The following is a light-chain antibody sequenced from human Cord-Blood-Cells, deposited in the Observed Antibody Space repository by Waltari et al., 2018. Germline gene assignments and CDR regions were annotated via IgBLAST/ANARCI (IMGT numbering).Light chain of an antibody. CDR1: QSISRY. V-gene: IGKV1-39*01. CDR2: AAS. Sequence: IQMTQSPSFLSASVGDRVTITCRASQSISRYLNWCQQKPGKAPKHLIYAASSLQSGVPSRFSGSGSGTDFTLTISSLQPEDFATYYCQQSYSTPQTFGQGTKVEIK. J-gene: IGKJ1*01. CDR3: QQSYSTPQT.